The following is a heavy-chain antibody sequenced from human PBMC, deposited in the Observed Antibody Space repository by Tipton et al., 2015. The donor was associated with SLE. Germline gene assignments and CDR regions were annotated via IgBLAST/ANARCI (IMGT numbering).Heavy chain of an antibody. V-gene: IGHV4-59*08. CDR3: ARRSDWNDY. J-gene: IGHJ4*02. D-gene: IGHD1-1*01. Sequence: TLSLTCTVSSDSMSSYYWSWIRQPPGKGLEWIGYIYYSGSANYNPSFKSRVTLSVDTSKNQISLKLTSVTAADTAVYYCARRSDWNDYWGQGTLVAVSS. CDR1: SDSMSSYY. CDR2: IYYSGSA.